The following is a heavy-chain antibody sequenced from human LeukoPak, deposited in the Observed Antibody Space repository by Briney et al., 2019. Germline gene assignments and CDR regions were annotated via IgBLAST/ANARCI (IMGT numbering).Heavy chain of an antibody. CDR3: ARDKYYDRYFDS. D-gene: IGHD3-22*01. J-gene: IGHJ4*02. V-gene: IGHV3-7*01. CDR2: IKQDGSEK. Sequence: PAGSLRLSCVASGFTFNSNWMSWVRQAPGKGLEWVANIKQDGSEKYYVDSVKGRFTISRDNAKNSLSLQMNSLRAEDTAVYYCARDKYYDRYFDSWGQGTLVNVSS. CDR1: GFTFNSNW.